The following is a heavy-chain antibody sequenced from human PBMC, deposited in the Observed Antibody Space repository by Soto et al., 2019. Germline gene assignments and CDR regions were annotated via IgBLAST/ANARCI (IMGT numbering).Heavy chain of an antibody. V-gene: IGHV3-30-3*01. J-gene: IGHJ4*02. CDR2: ISYDGSNK. D-gene: IGHD3-22*01. CDR1: GFTFSSYA. CDR3: ARDSRYYYDSSGPPGDY. Sequence: GGSLRLSCAASGFTFSSYAMHWVRQAPGKGLEWVAVISYDGSNKYYADSVKGRFTISRDNSKNTLYLQMNSLRAEDTAVYYCARDSRYYYDSSGPPGDYWGQGTLVTVSS.